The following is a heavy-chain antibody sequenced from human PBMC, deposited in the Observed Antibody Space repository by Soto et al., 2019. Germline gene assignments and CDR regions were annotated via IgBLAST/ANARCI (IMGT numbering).Heavy chain of an antibody. CDR3: TTGSSGWYPHYYYYGMDV. CDR1: GFTFSNAW. J-gene: IGHJ6*02. V-gene: IGHV3-15*07. Sequence: GGSLRLSCAASGFTFSNAWMNWVRQAPGKGLEWVGRIKSKTDGGTTDYAAPVKGRFTISRDDSKNTLYLQMNSLKTEETAVYYCTTGSSGWYPHYYYYGMDVWGQGTTVTVSS. CDR2: IKSKTDGGTT. D-gene: IGHD6-19*01.